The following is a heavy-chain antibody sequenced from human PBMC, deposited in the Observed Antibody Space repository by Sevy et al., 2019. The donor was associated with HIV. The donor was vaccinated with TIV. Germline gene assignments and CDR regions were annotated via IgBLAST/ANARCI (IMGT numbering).Heavy chain of an antibody. D-gene: IGHD1-1*01. CDR3: AVQVERVGALDY. J-gene: IGHJ4*02. CDR1: GDSVSSNSAA. CDR2: TYYRSKWYN. V-gene: IGHV6-1*01. Sequence: KQSQTLSLTCAISGDSVSSNSAAGNWIRQSPSRGLEWLGRTYYRSKWYNDYAVSVKSRITINPDTSKNQFSLQLNSVTPEETAVYYCAVQVERVGALDYWGQGTLVTVSS.